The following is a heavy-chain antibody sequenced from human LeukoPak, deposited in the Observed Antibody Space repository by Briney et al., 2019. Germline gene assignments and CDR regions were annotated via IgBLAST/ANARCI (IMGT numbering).Heavy chain of an antibody. CDR3: AKDLAGYYADYFDY. Sequence: GWSLRLSCPASGFIFSSYAMSWVRQAPGKGLEWVSAISGSGGSTYYADSVKGRFTISRDNSKNTLYLQMNSLRAEDTAVYYCAKDLAGYYADYFDYWGQGTLVTVSS. CDR1: GFIFSSYA. D-gene: IGHD3-22*01. J-gene: IGHJ4*02. V-gene: IGHV3-23*01. CDR2: ISGSGGST.